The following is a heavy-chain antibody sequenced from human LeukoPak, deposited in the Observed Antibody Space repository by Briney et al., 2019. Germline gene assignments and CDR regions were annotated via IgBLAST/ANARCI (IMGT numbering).Heavy chain of an antibody. J-gene: IGHJ5*02. D-gene: IGHD5-12*01. Sequence: SETLSLTCTVSGGSISSYYWSWIRQPPGKGLELIGYIYYSGSTNYNPSLKSRVTISVDTSKNQFSLKLSSVTAADTAVYYCARGYSGYEGYNWFDPWGQGTLVTVSS. CDR1: GGSISSYY. CDR3: ARGYSGYEGYNWFDP. CDR2: IYYSGST. V-gene: IGHV4-59*01.